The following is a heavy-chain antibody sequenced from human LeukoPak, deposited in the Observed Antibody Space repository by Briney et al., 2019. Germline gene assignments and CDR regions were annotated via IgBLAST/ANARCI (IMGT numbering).Heavy chain of an antibody. CDR2: INGDGSST. V-gene: IGHV3-74*01. Sequence: GGSLRLSCAASGFSFSSYWMHWVRQAPGKGLVWASRINGDGSSTRYADSVKGRFTISRDNAKNTLYLQMNSLRAEDTAVYYCARGGLNALEAFDIWGQGTLVTVCS. CDR3: ARGGLNALEAFDI. J-gene: IGHJ3*02. CDR1: GFSFSSYW. D-gene: IGHD1-1*01.